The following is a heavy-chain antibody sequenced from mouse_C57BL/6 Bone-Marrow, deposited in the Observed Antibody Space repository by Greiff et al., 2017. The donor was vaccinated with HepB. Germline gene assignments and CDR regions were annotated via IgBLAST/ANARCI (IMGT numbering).Heavy chain of an antibody. CDR2: IYPRSGNT. Sequence: VQLQESGAELARPGASVKLSCKASGYTFTSYGISWVKQRTGQGLEWIGEIYPRSGNTYYNEKFKGKATLTADKSSSTAYMELRSLTSEDSAVYFCARCGYYRGYYAMDYWGQGTSVTVSS. D-gene: IGHD2-3*01. CDR3: ARCGYYRGYYAMDY. CDR1: GYTFTSYG. V-gene: IGHV1-81*01. J-gene: IGHJ4*01.